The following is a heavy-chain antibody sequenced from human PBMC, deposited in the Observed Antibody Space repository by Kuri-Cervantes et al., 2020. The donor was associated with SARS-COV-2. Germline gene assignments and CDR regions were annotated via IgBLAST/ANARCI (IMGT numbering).Heavy chain of an antibody. Sequence: SETLSLTCTVCGGSISSSSYYWGWIRQPPGKGLEWIGSIYYSGSTYYNPSLKSRVTISVDTSKNQFPLKLSSVTAADTAVYYYARVGITIFGVGPPMGYWGQGTLVTVSS. CDR2: IYYSGST. V-gene: IGHV4-39*06. CDR1: GGSISSSSYY. CDR3: ARVGITIFGVGPPMGY. J-gene: IGHJ4*02. D-gene: IGHD3-3*01.